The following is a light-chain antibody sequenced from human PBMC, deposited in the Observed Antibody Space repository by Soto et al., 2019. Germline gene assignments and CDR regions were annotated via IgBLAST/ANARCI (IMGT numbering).Light chain of an antibody. CDR2: KAS. J-gene: IGKJ1*01. V-gene: IGKV1-5*03. CDR3: QQYKSYPWT. Sequence: DLQMTQSPSTLSASVGDRVIITCRASQSISSWLAWYQQKAGKAPKLLIYKASSLESGVPSRFSGSGSGTEFTLTISSLQPDDFATYYCQQYKSYPWTFGQGTKVEIK. CDR1: QSISSW.